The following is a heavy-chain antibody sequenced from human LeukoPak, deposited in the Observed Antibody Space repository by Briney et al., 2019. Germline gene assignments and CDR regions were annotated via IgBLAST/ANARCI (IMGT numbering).Heavy chain of an antibody. CDR1: GFTLSSYD. J-gene: IGHJ4*02. Sequence: GGSLRLSCAASGFTLSSYDMHWVRQAPGKGLEWVAVISYDGSNKYYADSVKGRFTISRDNSKNTLFLQMNSLRAEDRAVYYCAKDSLRTVPKASFDSWGQGTLVTVSS. D-gene: IGHD2-2*01. CDR2: ISYDGSNK. CDR3: AKDSLRTVPKASFDS. V-gene: IGHV3-30*18.